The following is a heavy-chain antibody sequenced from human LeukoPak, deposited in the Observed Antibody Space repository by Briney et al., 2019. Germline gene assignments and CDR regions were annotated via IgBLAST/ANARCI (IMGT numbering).Heavy chain of an antibody. D-gene: IGHD1-26*01. Sequence: SETLSLTCAVYGGSFSSYYWSWIRQPSGKGLEWIGEINHSGSTNYNPSLKSRVTISVDTSKNQFSLKLSSVTAADTAVYYCARDIYSGSLDYWGQGTLVTVSS. V-gene: IGHV4-34*01. CDR2: INHSGST. CDR3: ARDIYSGSLDY. CDR1: GGSFSSYY. J-gene: IGHJ4*02.